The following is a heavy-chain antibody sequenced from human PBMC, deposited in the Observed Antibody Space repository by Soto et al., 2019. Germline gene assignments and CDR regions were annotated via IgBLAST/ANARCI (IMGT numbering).Heavy chain of an antibody. Sequence: QVQLVESGGDLVKPGGSLRLSCAASGYTFSDYYMSWIRQAPGKGLEWISYIDTSGTKIYYADSVKGRFTITRDKAKNSLYLEMNSLKDKDTAVYYCASHYDMWSGYLSPVDYWGQGTLVTVSS. V-gene: IGHV3-11*01. J-gene: IGHJ4*02. D-gene: IGHD3-3*01. CDR1: GYTFSDYY. CDR2: IDTSGTKI. CDR3: ASHYDMWSGYLSPVDY.